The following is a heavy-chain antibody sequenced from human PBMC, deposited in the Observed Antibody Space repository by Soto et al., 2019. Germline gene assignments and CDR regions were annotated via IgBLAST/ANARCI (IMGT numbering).Heavy chain of an antibody. CDR3: AKDHLTYYYDSSGPTGAFDI. CDR1: GFTFSSYA. Sequence: GGSLRLSCAASGFTFSSYAMHWVRQAPGKVLEWVSAISGSGGSTYYADSVKGRFTISRDNSKNTLYLQMNSLRAEDTAVYYCAKDHLTYYYDSSGPTGAFDIWGQGTMVTVSS. V-gene: IGHV3-23*01. D-gene: IGHD3-22*01. CDR2: ISGSGGST. J-gene: IGHJ3*02.